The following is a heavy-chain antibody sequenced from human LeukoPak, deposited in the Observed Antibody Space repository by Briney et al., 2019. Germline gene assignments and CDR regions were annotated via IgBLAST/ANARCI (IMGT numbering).Heavy chain of an antibody. CDR3: TKTGELGY. V-gene: IGHV3-53*01. CDR1: GFIFSNFA. CDR2: IYSGGGT. Sequence: GGSLRLSCTASGFIFSNFAMHWVRQAPGKGLEWVSLIYSGGGTDYADSVKGRFTISRDNSKNTLYLQMNSLRAEDTAVYYCTKTGELGYWGQGTLVTVSS. J-gene: IGHJ4*02. D-gene: IGHD7-27*01.